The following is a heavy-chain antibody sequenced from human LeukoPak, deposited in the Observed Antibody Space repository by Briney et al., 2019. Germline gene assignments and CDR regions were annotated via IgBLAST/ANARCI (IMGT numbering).Heavy chain of an antibody. Sequence: PSETLSLTCTVSGGSIGSSYYYWGWIRQPPGKGLEWIGSIYDSGSTYYDPSLKSRVTISVDTSKNQFSLKLSSVTAADTAVYYCARVLPWFDPWGQGTLVTVSS. D-gene: IGHD3-10*01. CDR1: GGSIGSSYYY. V-gene: IGHV4-39*07. CDR2: IYDSGST. J-gene: IGHJ5*02. CDR3: ARVLPWFDP.